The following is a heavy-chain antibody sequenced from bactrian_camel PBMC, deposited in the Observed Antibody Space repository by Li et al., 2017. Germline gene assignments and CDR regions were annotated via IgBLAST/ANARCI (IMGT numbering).Heavy chain of an antibody. J-gene: IGHJ4*01. V-gene: IGHV3S42*01. CDR3: AADFLGGTWNNPLLPDDYEY. Sequence: VQLVESGGGSVQVGGSLKLSCIHSGYTGRRYCLSWVRQAPGKEREGVGALTHDNGFSYAESVKGRFTISQDNAKNTLYLQMNNLALDDSAVYYCAADFLGGTWNNPLLPDDYEYWGQGTQVTVS. CDR1: GYTGRRYC. CDR2: LTHDNGF. D-gene: IGHD7*01.